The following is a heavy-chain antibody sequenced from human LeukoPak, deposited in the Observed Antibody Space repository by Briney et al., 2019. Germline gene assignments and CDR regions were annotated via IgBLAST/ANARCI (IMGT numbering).Heavy chain of an antibody. D-gene: IGHD2-2*01. V-gene: IGHV3-15*01. CDR1: GLTFRNAW. CDR3: TTDMGCSGTGCYT. J-gene: IGHJ4*02. CDR2: IKSKTEDGTT. Sequence: PGGSLRLSCAASGLTFRNAWMSWVRQAPGKGLEWLGRIKSKTEDGTTEYAAHVKGRFTISRDDSKTTLYLQVNSLKTDDTGGYYCTTDMGCSGTGCYTWGQGTPVTVSS.